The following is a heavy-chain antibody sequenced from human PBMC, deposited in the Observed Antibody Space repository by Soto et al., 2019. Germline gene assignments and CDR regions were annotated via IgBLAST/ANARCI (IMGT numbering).Heavy chain of an antibody. Sequence: SETLSLTCAVYGGSFSGYYWSWIRQPPGKGLEWIGEINHSGSTNYNPSLKSRVTISVDRSKNQFSLKPSSVTAADTAVYYCARHFSVDYFDYWGQGALVTVSS. J-gene: IGHJ4*02. V-gene: IGHV4-34*01. CDR2: INHSGST. CDR3: ARHFSVDYFDY. CDR1: GGSFSGYY.